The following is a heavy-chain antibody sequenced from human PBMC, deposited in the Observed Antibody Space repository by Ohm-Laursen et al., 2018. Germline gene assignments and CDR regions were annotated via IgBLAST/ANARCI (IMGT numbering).Heavy chain of an antibody. CDR3: ARDSSRRAREGGMDV. CDR2: ISETSSHI. D-gene: IGHD6-6*01. CDR1: GFTFSNAW. Sequence: GSLRLSCAASGFTFSNAWMSWVRQAPGKGLEWISYISETSSHIYDADSMRGRFTVARDNAKNLLYLQLNSLRAEDTAVYYCARDSSRRAREGGMDVWGQGTMVTVSS. J-gene: IGHJ6*02. V-gene: IGHV3-21*01.